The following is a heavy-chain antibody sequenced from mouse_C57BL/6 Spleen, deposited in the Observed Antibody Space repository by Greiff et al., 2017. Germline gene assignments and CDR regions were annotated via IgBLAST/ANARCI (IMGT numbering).Heavy chain of an antibody. Sequence: QVQLQQSGAELVRPGASVTLSCKASGYTFTDYEMHWVKQTPVHGLEWIGAIDPETGGTAYNQKFKGKAILTADKSSSTAYMELRSLTSEDSAVYYCTRRMHYCSSPFAYWGQGTLVTVSA. D-gene: IGHD1-1*01. CDR1: GYTFTDYE. V-gene: IGHV1-15*01. J-gene: IGHJ3*01. CDR3: TRRMHYCSSPFAY. CDR2: IDPETGGT.